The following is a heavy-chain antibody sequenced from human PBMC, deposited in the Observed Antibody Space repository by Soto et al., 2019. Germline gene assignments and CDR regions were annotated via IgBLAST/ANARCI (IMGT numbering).Heavy chain of an antibody. CDR1: GYTFTGYY. D-gene: IGHD4-17*01. J-gene: IGHJ6*03. Sequence: EASVKVSCKASGYTFTGYYMHWVRQAPGQGLEWMGWINPNSGGTNYAQKFQGWVTMTRDTSISTAYMELSRLRSDDTAVYYCARSNGDYRNYYYYYYMDVWGKGTTVTVSS. CDR2: INPNSGGT. V-gene: IGHV1-2*04. CDR3: ARSNGDYRNYYYYYYMDV.